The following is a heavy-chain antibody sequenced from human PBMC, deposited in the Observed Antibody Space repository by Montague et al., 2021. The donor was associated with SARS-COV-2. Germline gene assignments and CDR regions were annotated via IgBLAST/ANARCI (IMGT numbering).Heavy chain of an antibody. J-gene: IGHJ6*03. CDR1: GFTFTRYW. Sequence: SLRLSCAASGFTFTRYWMNWVRQAPGKGLVWVSRINNDGSKKTYADSVKGRFTISRDNVKNTVYLQMNSLRAEDTAVYYCTRVGFDPSTCYYFYYYMDVWGKGTTVTVSS. V-gene: IGHV3-74*01. D-gene: IGHD2/OR15-2a*01. CDR3: TRVGFDPSTCYYFYYYMDV. CDR2: INNDGSKK.